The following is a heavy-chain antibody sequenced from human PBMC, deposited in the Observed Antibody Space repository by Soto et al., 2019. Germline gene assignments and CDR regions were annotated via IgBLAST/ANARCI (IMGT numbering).Heavy chain of an antibody. CDR1: GYTFTTYA. CDR2: INAGGGDT. CDR3: ARGSVVRGVTTSVPHDF. D-gene: IGHD3-10*01. V-gene: IGHV1-3*01. J-gene: IGHJ1*01. Sequence: GASVKVSCKXSGYTFTTYAMHWVRQAPGQRLEWMGWINAGGGDTKYSQRFQGRVTISRDTTASTVYMELSSLTPEDTAVYYCARGSVVRGVTTSVPHDFWGQGTLVTVSS.